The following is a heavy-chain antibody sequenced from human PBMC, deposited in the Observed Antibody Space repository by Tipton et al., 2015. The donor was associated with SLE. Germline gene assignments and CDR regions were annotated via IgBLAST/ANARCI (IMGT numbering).Heavy chain of an antibody. D-gene: IGHD4-11*01. CDR2: IYYSGST. V-gene: IGHV4-30-4*01. CDR1: GGPISSGDYY. CDR3: ARGNTVTTPIYYYYYYMDV. Sequence: TLSLTCTVSGGPISSGDYYWSWIRQPPGKGLEWIGYIYYSGSTYYNPSLKSRVTISVDTSKNQFSLKLSSVTAADTAVYYCARGNTVTTPIYYYYYYMDVWGKGTTVTVS. J-gene: IGHJ6*03.